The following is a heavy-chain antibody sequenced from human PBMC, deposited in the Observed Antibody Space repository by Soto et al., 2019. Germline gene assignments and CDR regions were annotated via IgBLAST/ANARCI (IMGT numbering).Heavy chain of an antibody. CDR3: ARGGGILYYYNWFDP. CDR2: IYYSGST. J-gene: IGHJ5*02. Sequence: QVQLQESGPGLVKPSQTLSLTCTVSGGSISSGGYYWSWIRQHPGKGLEWIGYIYYSGSTYYNPSLKRRVTISVDTSRNQFSLKLSSVTAADTAVYYCARGGGILYYYNWFDPWGQGTLVTVSS. D-gene: IGHD2-15*01. V-gene: IGHV4-31*03. CDR1: GGSISSGGYY.